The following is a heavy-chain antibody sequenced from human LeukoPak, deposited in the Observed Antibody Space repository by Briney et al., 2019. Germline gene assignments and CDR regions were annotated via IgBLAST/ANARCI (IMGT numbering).Heavy chain of an antibody. CDR2: IYYSGST. Sequence: PSETVSLTCTVSGGSVSSGSYYWSWIRQPPGKALEWIGYIYYSGSTNYNPSLQSRVTISVDTSRNQYSLKVSSVTAADTAVYYCARLRWQMATTTSFDYWGQGTLVTVSS. D-gene: IGHD5-24*01. CDR3: ARLRWQMATTTSFDY. V-gene: IGHV4-61*01. J-gene: IGHJ4*02. CDR1: GGSVSSGSYY.